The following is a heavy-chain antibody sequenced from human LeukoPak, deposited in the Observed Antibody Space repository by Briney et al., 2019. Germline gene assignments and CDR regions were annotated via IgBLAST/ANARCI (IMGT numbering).Heavy chain of an antibody. CDR1: GYTFTSYA. D-gene: IGHD6-13*01. Sequence: ASVKVSCKASGYTFTSYAMNWVRQAPGQGLEWMGWINTNTGNPTYAQGFTGRFVFSLDTSVSTAYLQISSLKAEDTAVYYCARRAWVPGIAAAGDAFDIWGQGTMVTVSS. V-gene: IGHV7-4-1*02. CDR3: ARRAWVPGIAAAGDAFDI. CDR2: INTNTGNP. J-gene: IGHJ3*02.